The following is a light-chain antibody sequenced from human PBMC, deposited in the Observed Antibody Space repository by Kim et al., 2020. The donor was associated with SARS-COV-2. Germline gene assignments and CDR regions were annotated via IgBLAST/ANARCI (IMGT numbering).Light chain of an antibody. V-gene: IGKV1-9*01. Sequence: ASVGDRVTITCRASQDISSYLAWYQQKPGRAPNLLIYDASTLQSGVPSRFSGSGSGTDFTLTIGSLQPEDSATYFCQHLASYPLTFGGGTKVDIK. CDR3: QHLASYPLT. CDR2: DAS. CDR1: QDISSY. J-gene: IGKJ4*01.